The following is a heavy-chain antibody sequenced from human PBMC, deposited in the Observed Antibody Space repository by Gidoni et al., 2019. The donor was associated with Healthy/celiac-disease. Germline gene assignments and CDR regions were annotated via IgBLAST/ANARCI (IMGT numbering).Heavy chain of an antibody. CDR2: LSSSGSTL. D-gene: IGHD6-19*01. Sequence: QVQMVESGGGLVKPGGSLRLSCAASGFIFSDYYMGWIRQASGKGLECVSYLSSSGSTLYYADSVKGRFTISRDNAKNSLYLQMNSLRAEDTAVYYCARDRSSSGGLFDPWGLGTLVTVSS. J-gene: IGHJ5*02. V-gene: IGHV3-11*01. CDR3: ARDRSSSGGLFDP. CDR1: GFIFSDYY.